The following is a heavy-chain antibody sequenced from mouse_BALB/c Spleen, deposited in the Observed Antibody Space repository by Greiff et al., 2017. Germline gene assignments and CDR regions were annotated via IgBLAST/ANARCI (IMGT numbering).Heavy chain of an antibody. CDR1: GYSITSDYA. J-gene: IGHJ1*01. CDR3: ASNYGSSYEYFDV. D-gene: IGHD1-1*01. CDR2: ISYSGST. Sequence: EVQLQQSGPGLVKPSQSLSLTCTVTGYSITSDYAWNWIRQFPGNTLEWMGYISYSGSTSYNPSLKSRISITRDTSKNQFFLQLNSVTTEDTATYYCASNYGSSYEYFDVWGAGTTVTVSS. V-gene: IGHV3-2*02.